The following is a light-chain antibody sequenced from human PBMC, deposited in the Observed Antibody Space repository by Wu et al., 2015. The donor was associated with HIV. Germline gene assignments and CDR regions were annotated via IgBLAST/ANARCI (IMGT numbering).Light chain of an antibody. V-gene: IGKV1-39*01. CDR2: DAS. CDR3: QQLHTYPYT. CDR1: QRISTS. J-gene: IGKJ2*01. Sequence: DIQMTQSPSSLSASIGDRVTITCRASQRISTSLNWFQQKEGKAPKLLIYDASSLQGGVPSRFSGSGSGTDFTLTISSLQPEDFASYYCQQLHTYPYTFGQGTKLEIK.